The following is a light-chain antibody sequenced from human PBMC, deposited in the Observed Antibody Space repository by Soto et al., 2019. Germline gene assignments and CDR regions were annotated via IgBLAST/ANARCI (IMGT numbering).Light chain of an antibody. Sequence: ELVMAQSPATPSVSLGERATLSFTASQSVRSSLAWYQQKPGQAPRLLIFDASTRATGIPARFSGSGSGTEFTLTISGLQSEDFAIYYCQQYNKWPLITFGQGTRLEIK. V-gene: IGKV3-15*01. CDR3: QQYNKWPLIT. CDR2: DAS. J-gene: IGKJ5*01. CDR1: QSVRSS.